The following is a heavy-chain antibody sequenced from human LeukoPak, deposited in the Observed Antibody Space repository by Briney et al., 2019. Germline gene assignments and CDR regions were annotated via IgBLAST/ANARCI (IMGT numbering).Heavy chain of an antibody. CDR1: GFSFSSYN. J-gene: IGHJ4*02. D-gene: IGHD2-15*01. Sequence: GGSLRLSCAASGFSFSSYNMNWARQAPGKGLAWVSSISSSRNYIYYADSVTGRFTISRDNAKNSLYLQMNSLRAEDTAVYYCARDLILADNGGSSAHDYWGQGTLVIVSS. CDR2: ISSSRNYI. V-gene: IGHV3-21*01. CDR3: ARDLILADNGGSSAHDY.